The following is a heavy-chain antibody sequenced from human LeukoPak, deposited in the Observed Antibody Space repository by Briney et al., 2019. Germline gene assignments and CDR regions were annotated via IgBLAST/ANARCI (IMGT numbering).Heavy chain of an antibody. CDR3: ARETGGKGVYAVFDY. D-gene: IGHD2-8*01. Sequence: GGSLRLSCAASGFTFSSYAMHWVRQAPGKGLEWVAVISYDGSNKYYADSVKGRFTISRDNSKNTLYLQMNSLRAEDTAVYYCARETGGKGVYAVFDYWGQGTLVTVSS. V-gene: IGHV3-30-3*01. J-gene: IGHJ4*02. CDR1: GFTFSSYA. CDR2: ISYDGSNK.